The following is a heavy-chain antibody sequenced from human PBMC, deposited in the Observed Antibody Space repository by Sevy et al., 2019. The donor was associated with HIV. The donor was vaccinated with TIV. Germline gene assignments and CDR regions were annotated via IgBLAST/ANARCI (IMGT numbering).Heavy chain of an antibody. CDR1: GYTFSRSV. Sequence: ASVRVSCMASGYTFSRSVITWVRQAPGQGLAWMGWISTYNGKTNYAQKFQDRVTMTTDTSTNTAYMELRSLRSDDTAIYFCARGRGIAVAGGGYYSDYWGQGSLVTVSS. CDR2: ISTYNGKT. CDR3: ARGRGIAVAGGGYYSDY. V-gene: IGHV1-18*04. J-gene: IGHJ4*02. D-gene: IGHD6-19*01.